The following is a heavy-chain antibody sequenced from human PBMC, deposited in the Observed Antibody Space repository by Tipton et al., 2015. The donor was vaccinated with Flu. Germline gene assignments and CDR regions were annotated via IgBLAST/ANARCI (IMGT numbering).Heavy chain of an antibody. D-gene: IGHD3-10*01. V-gene: IGHV4-39*07. CDR2: VYYSGGT. CDR3: ARIIRITMIRGLRDPYSFDY. Sequence: TLSLTCTVSGGSISTSGYFWGWIRQPPGKGLEWIGSVYYSGGTHHNPSLKSRVSISGDTSKNQFSLKLTYVTAADTAVYFCARIIRITMIRGLRDPYSFDYWGQGMLVTVSS. J-gene: IGHJ4*02. CDR1: GGSISTSGYF.